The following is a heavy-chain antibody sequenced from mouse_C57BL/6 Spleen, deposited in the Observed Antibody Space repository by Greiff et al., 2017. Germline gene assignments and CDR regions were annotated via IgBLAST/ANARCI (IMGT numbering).Heavy chain of an antibody. CDR3: ARPYYGSRSRFDY. Sequence: EVMLVESGGGLVKPGGSLKLSCAASGFTFSDYGMHWVRQAPEKGLEWVAYISSGRSTIYYADTVKGRFTISRDNAKNTLFLQMTSLRSEDTAMYYCARPYYGSRSRFDYWGQGTTLTVSS. CDR2: ISSGRSTI. CDR1: GFTFSDYG. J-gene: IGHJ2*01. D-gene: IGHD1-1*01. V-gene: IGHV5-17*01.